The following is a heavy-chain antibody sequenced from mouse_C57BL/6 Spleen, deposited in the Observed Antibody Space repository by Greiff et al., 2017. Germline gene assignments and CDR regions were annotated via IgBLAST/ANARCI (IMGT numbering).Heavy chain of an antibody. J-gene: IGHJ1*03. CDR2: IYPGSGGT. CDR3: AREGDGSSYWYVDV. CDR1: GYAFTNYL. Sequence: VQLVESGAELVRPGTLVKVFRKAFGYAFTNYLTEWVKQRPGQGLEWIGVIYPGSGGTNDNEKFKGKATLTADKSSSTAYMQLSSLTSEDSAVYVGAREGDGSSYWYVDVWGTGTTVTVSS. V-gene: IGHV1-54*01. D-gene: IGHD1-1*01.